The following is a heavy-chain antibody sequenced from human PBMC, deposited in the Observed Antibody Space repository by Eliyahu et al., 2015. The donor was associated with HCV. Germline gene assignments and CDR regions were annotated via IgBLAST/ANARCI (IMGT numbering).Heavy chain of an antibody. D-gene: IGHD3-22*01. V-gene: IGHV3-43D*03. CDR1: GXXXXXYA. J-gene: IGHJ4*02. CDR3: AKGGYYDSSGYYCDY. CDR2: ISWDGGST. Sequence: EVQLVESGGVVVQPGGSLRLSCAASGXXXXXYAMHWVRQAPGKGLEWVSLISWDGGSTYYADSVKGRFTISRDNSKNSLYLQMNSLRAEDTALYYCAKGGYYDSSGYYCDYWGQGTLVTVSS.